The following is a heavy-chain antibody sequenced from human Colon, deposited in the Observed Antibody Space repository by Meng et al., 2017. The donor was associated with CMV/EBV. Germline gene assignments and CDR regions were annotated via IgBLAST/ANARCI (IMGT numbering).Heavy chain of an antibody. V-gene: IGHV1-69*04. D-gene: IGHD2-21*02. CDR2: IIPILGIA. CDR3: ARETFDSPGLLDY. Sequence: SVTVSCKASGGTFSSYTISWVRQAPGQGLEWMGRIIPILGIANYAQKFQGRVTITADKSTSTAYMELSSLRSEDTAVYYCARETFDSPGLLDYWGQGTLVTVSS. CDR1: GGTFSSYT. J-gene: IGHJ4*02.